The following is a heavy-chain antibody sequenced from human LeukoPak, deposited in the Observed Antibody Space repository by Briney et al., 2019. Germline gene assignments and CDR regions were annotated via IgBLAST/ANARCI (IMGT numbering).Heavy chain of an antibody. Sequence: GGSLRLSCVASGFTFRNYGMHWIRQAPGKGLEWVSVIFYDGNKKYYADFVKGRFTISRDNSKNVVYLQMDSLRAEDTAFYYCARSLGETTFDWWGQGTLVTVPS. CDR2: IFYDGNKK. CDR3: ARSLGETTFDW. CDR1: GFTFRNYG. V-gene: IGHV3-33*01. J-gene: IGHJ4*02. D-gene: IGHD3-16*01.